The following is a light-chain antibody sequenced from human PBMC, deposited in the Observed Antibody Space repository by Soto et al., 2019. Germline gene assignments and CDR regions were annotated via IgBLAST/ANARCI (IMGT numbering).Light chain of an antibody. J-gene: IGLJ3*02. CDR1: SSNIGSNT. Sequence: QSVLTQPPSASGTPGQRVTISCSGSSSNIGSNTVDWYQQLPGTAPKLLIYTNSQRPSGVPDRFSGSKSGTSASLAISGLQSEDETDYYCSAWDDSLNAWVFGGGPKLTVL. CDR2: TNS. CDR3: SAWDDSLNAWV. V-gene: IGLV1-44*01.